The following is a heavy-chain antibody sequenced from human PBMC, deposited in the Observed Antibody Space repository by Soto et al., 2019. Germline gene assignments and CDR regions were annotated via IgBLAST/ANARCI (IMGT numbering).Heavy chain of an antibody. D-gene: IGHD2-15*01. CDR3: ARDQLLGYCSGGSCYAHYYYGMDV. V-gene: IGHV4-31*03. CDR1: GGSISSGGYY. CDR2: IYYSGST. J-gene: IGHJ6*02. Sequence: SETLSLTCTVSGGSISSGGYYWSWIRQHPGKGLEWIGYIYYSGSTYYNPSLKSRVTISVDTSKNQFSLKLSSVTAADTAVYYWARDQLLGYCSGGSCYAHYYYGMDVWGQGTTVTVSS.